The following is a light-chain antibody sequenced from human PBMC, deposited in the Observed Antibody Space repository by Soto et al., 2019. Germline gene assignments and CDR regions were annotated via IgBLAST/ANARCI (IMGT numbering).Light chain of an antibody. CDR3: RSYDSTLEAVYV. CDR2: GNR. CDR1: SSNIGAGYD. J-gene: IGLJ1*01. V-gene: IGLV1-40*01. Sequence: QSVLTQPPSVSGAPGQRVTISCTGSSSNIGAGYDVHWYQHRPGTAPKLLIFGNRNRPSGVPVPDRFAGSKSGTSASLAITGLQAEDEGVYSCRSYDSTLEAVYVFGTGANLTVL.